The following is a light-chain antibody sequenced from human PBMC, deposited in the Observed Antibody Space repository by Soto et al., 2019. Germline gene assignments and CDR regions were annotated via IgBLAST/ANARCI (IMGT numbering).Light chain of an antibody. CDR1: QSVLYSSNNRNY. J-gene: IGKJ4*01. V-gene: IGKV4-1*01. Sequence: DILMTQSPASLAVSLGESATINCKSSQSVLYSSNNRNYLAWYQQKPGQPPKLLIYWASTRESGVPDRFSGSGSGTDFTLTISSLQAEDVAVYYCQQYYDTPLTFGGGTKVDIK. CDR2: WAS. CDR3: QQYYDTPLT.